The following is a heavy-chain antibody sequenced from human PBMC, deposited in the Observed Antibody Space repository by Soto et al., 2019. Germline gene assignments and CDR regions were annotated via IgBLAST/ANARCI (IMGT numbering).Heavy chain of an antibody. CDR2: IDYGGTT. CDR3: ARRRVRFGFDY. CDR1: GGPINITIYY. Sequence: SETLSLTCSVSGGPINITIYYWGWIRQPPGKELEWIGSIDYGGTTHYNPSLKSRVTISVDTSKKQFSLKLSSLTAADTAVYYCARRRVRFGFDYWGQGTLVTVSS. D-gene: IGHD3-16*01. V-gene: IGHV4-39*01. J-gene: IGHJ4*02.